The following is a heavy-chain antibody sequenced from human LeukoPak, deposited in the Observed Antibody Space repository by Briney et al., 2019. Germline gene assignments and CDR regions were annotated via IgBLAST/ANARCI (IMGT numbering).Heavy chain of an antibody. J-gene: IGHJ4*02. CDR1: GYTFTAYY. D-gene: IGHD2-15*01. CDR3: AGEYCSGGSCRQGFDY. V-gene: IGHV1-2*02. CDR2: INPNSGDT. Sequence: ASMKVSCKASGYTFTAYYMHWVRQAPGQGLEWMGWINPNSGDTNHAQNFQGRVTLTRDTSISTAYMELSSLRSDDSAVYYCAGEYCSGGSCRQGFDYWGQGTLVTVSS.